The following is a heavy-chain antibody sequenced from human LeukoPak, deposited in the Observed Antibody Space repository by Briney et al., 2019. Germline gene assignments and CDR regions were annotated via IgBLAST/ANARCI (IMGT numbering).Heavy chain of an antibody. J-gene: IGHJ6*02. CDR3: ARDSGYDPSYYYGMDV. CDR2: IYHSGST. V-gene: IGHV4-38-2*02. Sequence: SETLSLTCTVSGYSISSGYYWGWIRQPPGKGLEWIGSIYHSGSTYYNPSLKSRVTISVDTSKNQFSLKLSSVTAADTAVYYCARDSGYDPSYYYGMDVWGQGTTVTVSS. D-gene: IGHD5-12*01. CDR1: GYSISSGYY.